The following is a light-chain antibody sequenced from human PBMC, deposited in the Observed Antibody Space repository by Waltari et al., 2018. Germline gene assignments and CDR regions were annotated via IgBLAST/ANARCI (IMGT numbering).Light chain of an antibody. V-gene: IGLV2-8*01. J-gene: IGLJ2*01. CDR3: SSYAGSNNVV. CDR2: EVS. CDR1: SSDVGGYNY. Sequence: QSALTQPPSASGSPGQSVTISCTGTSSDVGGYNYVPWYQQHPGKAPKFIIYEVSKRPSGFPDRFSGSKSGNTASVTVSGLQAEDEADYYCSSYAGSNNVVFGGGTKLTVL.